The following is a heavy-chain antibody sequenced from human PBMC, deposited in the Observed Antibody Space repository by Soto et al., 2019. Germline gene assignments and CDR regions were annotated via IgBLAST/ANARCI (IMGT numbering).Heavy chain of an antibody. Sequence: GASVKVSCKASGYTFTRYTMNWVRQAPGQRLEWMGWINPDNGNTKSSQKFQDRVIITRDTSASTAYMDLSSLRSEDTAVYYCARGIATGQLDSWGQGTPVTVSS. V-gene: IGHV1-3*01. CDR1: GYTFTRYT. D-gene: IGHD2-15*01. J-gene: IGHJ5*01. CDR3: ARGIATGQLDS. CDR2: INPDNGNT.